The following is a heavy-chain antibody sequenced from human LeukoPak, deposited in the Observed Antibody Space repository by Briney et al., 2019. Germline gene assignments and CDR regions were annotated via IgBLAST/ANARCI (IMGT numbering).Heavy chain of an antibody. V-gene: IGHV1-46*01. Sequence: GASVKVSCKASGYTFTSYYMHWVRQAPGQGLDWMGIINPSGGSTSYAQKFQGRVTMTRDMSTSTVYMELSSLRSEDTAVYYCAGAISTKCSSTSCYTGGWFDPWGQGTLVTVSS. J-gene: IGHJ5*02. CDR1: GYTFTSYY. CDR2: INPSGGST. D-gene: IGHD2-2*02. CDR3: AGAISTKCSSTSCYTGGWFDP.